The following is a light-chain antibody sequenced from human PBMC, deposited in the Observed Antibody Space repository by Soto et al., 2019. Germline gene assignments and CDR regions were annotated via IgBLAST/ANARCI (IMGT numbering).Light chain of an antibody. CDR3: QQYNNWPQT. CDR2: GAS. V-gene: IGKV3-15*01. CDR1: QSVSSN. Sequence: EIVMTQSPATLSVSPGERATLSCRASQSVSSNLAWYQQKPGQAPRLLIYGASTRATGIPARFSGSGYGTEFTLTISSLQSEDFAVYYCQQYNNWPQTSGQGTKVEIK. J-gene: IGKJ1*01.